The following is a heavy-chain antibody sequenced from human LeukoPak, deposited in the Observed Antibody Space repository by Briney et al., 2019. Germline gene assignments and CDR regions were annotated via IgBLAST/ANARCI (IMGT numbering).Heavy chain of an antibody. CDR3: AKDYYYDSSGYYHAFDI. CDR2: LSGSGGST. Sequence: GGSLRLSCAASGFNFTRHAMSWVRQAPGKGLEWVSALSGSGGSTYYAGSVKGRFTISRDNSKNTLYLQMNSLRAEDTAVYYCAKDYYYDSSGYYHAFDIWGQGTMVTVSS. V-gene: IGHV3-23*01. CDR1: GFNFTRHA. D-gene: IGHD3-22*01. J-gene: IGHJ3*02.